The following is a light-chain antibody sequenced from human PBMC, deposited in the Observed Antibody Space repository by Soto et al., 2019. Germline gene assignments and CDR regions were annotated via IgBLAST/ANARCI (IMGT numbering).Light chain of an antibody. CDR3: QQYDNSPT. Sequence: EIVLTQSPATLSLSPGERATLSCRASQSVSSYLAWYQQKPGQAPRLLIYGASTRATGIPARFSGSGSGTEFTLTISSLQSEDVAVYYCQQYDNSPTFGQGTKVDIK. V-gene: IGKV3D-15*01. CDR1: QSVSSY. J-gene: IGKJ1*01. CDR2: GAS.